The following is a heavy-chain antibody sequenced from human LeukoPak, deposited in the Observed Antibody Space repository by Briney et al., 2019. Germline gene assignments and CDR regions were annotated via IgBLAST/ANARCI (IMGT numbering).Heavy chain of an antibody. D-gene: IGHD3-10*01. J-gene: IGHJ4*02. CDR3: AKDGKAYYYGSGSYYLFDY. V-gene: IGHV3-30*18. CDR2: ISYDGSNK. CDR1: GFTFSSYG. Sequence: GGSLRLSCAASGFTFSSYGMHWFRQAPGKGLEWVAVISYDGSNKYYADSVKGRFTISRDNSKNTLYLQMNSLRAEDTAVYYCAKDGKAYYYGSGSYYLFDYWGQGTLVTVSS.